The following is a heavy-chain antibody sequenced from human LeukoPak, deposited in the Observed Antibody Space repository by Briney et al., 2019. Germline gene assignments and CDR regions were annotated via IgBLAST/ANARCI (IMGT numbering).Heavy chain of an antibody. Sequence: NPGGSLRLSCAASGFTFSSYSMNWVRQAPGKGLEWVSSISSSSSYIYYADSVKGRFTISRDNAKNSLYLQMNSLRAEDTAVYYCAREPFTMVRGVLSYWGQGTLVTVSS. CDR3: AREPFTMVRGVLSY. D-gene: IGHD3-10*01. CDR2: ISSSSSYI. V-gene: IGHV3-21*01. CDR1: GFTFSSYS. J-gene: IGHJ4*02.